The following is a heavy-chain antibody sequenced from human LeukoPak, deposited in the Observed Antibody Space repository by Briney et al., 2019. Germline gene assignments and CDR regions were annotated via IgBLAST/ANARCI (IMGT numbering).Heavy chain of an antibody. V-gene: IGHV4-34*01. Sequence: SETLSLTCTVSGGSISGYYWSWIRQPPGKGLEWIGEINHSGSTNYNPSLKSRVTKSVDTSKNQFSLKLSSVTAADTAVYYCARFDLNRAMLDYWGQGTLVTVSS. CDR2: INHSGST. CDR1: GGSISGYY. CDR3: ARFDLNRAMLDY. J-gene: IGHJ4*02. D-gene: IGHD1-14*01.